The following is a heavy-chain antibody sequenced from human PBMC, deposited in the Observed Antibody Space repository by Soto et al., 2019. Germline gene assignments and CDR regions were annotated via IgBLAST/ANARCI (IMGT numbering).Heavy chain of an antibody. V-gene: IGHV4-31*03. CDR1: GGSISSGGYY. CDR3: ASNHPGYCSGGSCYSWAFDI. Sequence: TSETLSLTCTVSGGSISSGGYYWSWIRQHPGKGLEWIGYIYYSGSTYYNPSLKSRVTISVDTSKNQFSLKLSSVTAADTAVYYCASNHPGYCSGGSCYSWAFDIWGQGTMVTVSS. D-gene: IGHD2-15*01. J-gene: IGHJ3*02. CDR2: IYYSGST.